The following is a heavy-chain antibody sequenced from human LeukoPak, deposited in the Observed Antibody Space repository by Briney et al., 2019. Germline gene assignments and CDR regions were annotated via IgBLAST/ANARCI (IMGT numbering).Heavy chain of an antibody. Sequence: ASVKVSCKASGYTFTSYSLHWVRQAPGQGLEWMGMINPNRGNTNYAQNFQGRVTMTRDTSTSTVYMELSSLRYEDTAVYYCARAVSSWYHFQNWGQGTLVTVSS. V-gene: IGHV1-46*01. CDR1: GYTFTSYS. J-gene: IGHJ1*01. D-gene: IGHD6-13*01. CDR2: INPNRGNT. CDR3: ARAVSSWYHFQN.